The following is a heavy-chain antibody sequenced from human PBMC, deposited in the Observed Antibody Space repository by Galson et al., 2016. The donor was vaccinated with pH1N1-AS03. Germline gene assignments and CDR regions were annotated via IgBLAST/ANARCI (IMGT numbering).Heavy chain of an antibody. CDR2: ISDNGINT. Sequence: SLRLSCAASGFTFRTFSIYWVRQAPGKGLEYVSGISDNGINTYYADPVKARFTISRDKSKNTVYLKMSSLRTEDTAVYCCIKEGNRLQSRRSDAFDIWGRGTMVTVSS. J-gene: IGHJ3*02. V-gene: IGHV3-64D*06. CDR1: GFTFRTFS. D-gene: IGHD5-18*01. CDR3: IKEGNRLQSRRSDAFDI.